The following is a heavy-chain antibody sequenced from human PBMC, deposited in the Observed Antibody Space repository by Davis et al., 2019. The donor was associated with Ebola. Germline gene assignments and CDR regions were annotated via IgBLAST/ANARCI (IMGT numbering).Heavy chain of an antibody. CDR1: GYTLTGYY. CDR2: INPNSGGT. CDR3: AGGITMVRGGWFDP. J-gene: IGHJ5*02. D-gene: IGHD3-10*01. V-gene: IGHV1-2*06. Sequence: AASVKVSCKASGYTLTGYYMHWVRQAPGQGLEWMGRINPNSGGTNYAQKLQGRVTMTTHTPTSTSYMELRSLRSDDTAVYYCAGGITMVRGGWFDPWGQGTLVTVSS.